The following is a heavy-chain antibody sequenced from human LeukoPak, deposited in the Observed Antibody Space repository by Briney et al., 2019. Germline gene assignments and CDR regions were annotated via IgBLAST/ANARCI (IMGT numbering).Heavy chain of an antibody. D-gene: IGHD6-19*01. CDR2: MTGSGHRI. Sequence: GGSLRLSCAASGFTFRDYYMSWVRQAPGKGPEWVAYMTGSGHRIYYADSVKGRFTISRDNTQNSLYLQMNSLRAEDTAVYYCARDPGLYSNGWEYYFDSWGQGTLVTVSS. V-gene: IGHV3-11*01. CDR3: ARDPGLYSNGWEYYFDS. J-gene: IGHJ4*02. CDR1: GFTFRDYY.